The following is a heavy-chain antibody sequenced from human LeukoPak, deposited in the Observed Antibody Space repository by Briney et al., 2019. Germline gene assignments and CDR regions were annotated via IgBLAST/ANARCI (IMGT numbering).Heavy chain of an antibody. CDR2: IISRSSYI. CDR3: VRVSQDDYYSYRPVQGAFDL. D-gene: IGHD3-22*01. Sequence: GGSLRLSCAAPGFSFYTHSMNWVRQSPGKGLEWVSSIISRSSYIHYADAMKGRFTISRYNAKNSLYLQMNDLRTEDTAVYYCVRVSQDDYYSYRPVQGAFDLWGQGTMVTVS. J-gene: IGHJ3*01. V-gene: IGHV3-21*06. CDR1: GFSFYTHS.